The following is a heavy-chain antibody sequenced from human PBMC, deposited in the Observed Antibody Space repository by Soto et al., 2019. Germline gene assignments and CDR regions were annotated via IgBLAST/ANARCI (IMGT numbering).Heavy chain of an antibody. CDR1: KFTFASYV. D-gene: IGHD3-22*01. CDR3: AREMIPMIMGGMSAMDV. Sequence: QVQLVESGGGVVQPDRSQRLSCAASKFTFASYVMHWVRQAPGEGLEWVALISFDGTNKYYAASVKGRFTISRDNSKNTTYLQVKSLRPEDTAVYYCAREMIPMIMGGMSAMDVWGQVTTVTV. V-gene: IGHV3-30*04. J-gene: IGHJ6*02. CDR2: ISFDGTNK.